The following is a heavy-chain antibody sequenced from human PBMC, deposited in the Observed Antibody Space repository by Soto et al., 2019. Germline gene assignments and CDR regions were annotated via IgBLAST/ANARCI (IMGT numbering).Heavy chain of an antibody. CDR2: ISYDGSNK. J-gene: IGHJ4*02. CDR3: ASRGYSGYEGGSFDY. V-gene: IGHV3-30*03. CDR1: GFTFSSYG. D-gene: IGHD5-12*01. Sequence: GESLKISCAASGFTFSSYGMHWVRQAPGKGLEWVAVISYDGSNKYYADSVKGRFTISRDNSKNTLYLQMNSLRAEDTAVYYCASRGYSGYEGGSFDYWGQGTLVTVSS.